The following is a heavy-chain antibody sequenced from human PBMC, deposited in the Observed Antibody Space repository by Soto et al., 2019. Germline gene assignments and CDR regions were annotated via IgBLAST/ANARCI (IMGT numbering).Heavy chain of an antibody. CDR1: GFTFSSHE. CDR2: ISRTGSIK. Sequence: GGSLRLSCAASGFTFSSHEMNWVRQAPGKAPEWVSYISRTGSIKYYADSVKGRFSISRADAKNSLYVQFISVRAEDKAVYYCVKGGPSDGAPSFESWGQGTLVTVSS. V-gene: IGHV3-48*03. J-gene: IGHJ4*02. CDR3: VKGGPSDGAPSFES. D-gene: IGHD6-25*01.